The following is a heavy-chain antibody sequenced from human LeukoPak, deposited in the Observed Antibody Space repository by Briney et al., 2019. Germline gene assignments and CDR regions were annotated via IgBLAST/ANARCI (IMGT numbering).Heavy chain of an antibody. CDR3: ATVLSPTLVSPYYYGMDV. J-gene: IGHJ6*02. V-gene: IGHV1-18*01. CDR2: ISAYNGNT. D-gene: IGHD2-2*01. Sequence: ASVKVSCKASGYTFTSYGISWVRQAPGQGLEWMGWISAYNGNTNYAQKFQGRVTMTEDTSTDTAYMELSSLRSEDTAVYYCATVLSPTLVSPYYYGMDVWGQGTTVTVSS. CDR1: GYTFTSYG.